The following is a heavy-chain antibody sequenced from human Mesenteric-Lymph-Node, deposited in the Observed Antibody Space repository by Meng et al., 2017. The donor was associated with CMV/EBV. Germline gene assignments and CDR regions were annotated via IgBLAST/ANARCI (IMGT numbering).Heavy chain of an antibody. CDR3: ASHDDYWSGYVDF. CDR1: GGSISSSSYY. D-gene: IGHD3-3*01. CDR2: IYYSGST. Sequence: SETLSLTCTVSGGSISSSSYYWGWIRQPPGKGLEWIGSIYYSGSTYYNPSLKSRVTISVDGSQNRFSLKVSSVTAADTAVYYCASHDDYWSGYVDFWGQGTLVTVSS. J-gene: IGHJ4*02. V-gene: IGHV4-39*07.